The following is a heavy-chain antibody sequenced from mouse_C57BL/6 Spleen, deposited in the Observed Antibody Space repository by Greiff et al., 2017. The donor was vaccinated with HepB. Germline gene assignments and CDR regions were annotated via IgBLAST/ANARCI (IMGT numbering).Heavy chain of an antibody. CDR3: TTEGWLLPSWFAY. D-gene: IGHD2-3*01. CDR1: GFNIKDYY. V-gene: IGHV14-1*01. Sequence: VHVKQSGAELVRPGASVKLSCTASGFNIKDYYMHWVKQRPEQGLEWIGRIDPEDGDTEYAPKFQGKATMTADTSSNTAYLQLSSLTSEDTAVYYCTTEGWLLPSWFAYWGQGTLVTVSA. CDR2: IDPEDGDT. J-gene: IGHJ3*01.